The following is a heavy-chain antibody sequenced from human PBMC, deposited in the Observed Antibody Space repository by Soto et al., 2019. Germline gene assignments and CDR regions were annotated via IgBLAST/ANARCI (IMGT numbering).Heavy chain of an antibody. Sequence: QVQLVLSGAEVKKPGASVKVSCKASGYTFTSYDINWVRQATGQGLEWMGWMNPNSGNTGYAQKFQGRVTMTRNTSISTAYMELSSLRSEDTAVYYCARARMATIKNYYGMDVWGQGTTVTVSS. V-gene: IGHV1-8*01. D-gene: IGHD5-12*01. CDR1: GYTFTSYD. CDR3: ARARMATIKNYYGMDV. CDR2: MNPNSGNT. J-gene: IGHJ6*02.